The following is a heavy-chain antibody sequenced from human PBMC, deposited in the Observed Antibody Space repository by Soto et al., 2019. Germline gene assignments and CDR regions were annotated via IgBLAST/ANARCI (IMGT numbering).Heavy chain of an antibody. D-gene: IGHD3-16*01. CDR1: GYTFTDYY. V-gene: IGHV1-2*02. CDR3: ARDPIGGGAPNYWDY. J-gene: IGHJ4*02. CDR2: INPYTGGT. Sequence: QVQLVQSGAEVKKPGASVKVSCKASGYTFTDYYMHWVRQAPGQGLEWLGGINPYTGGTNYAHKFQDRVTLTRDTSTSTAYLDLSRLTADDTAVYDWARDPIGGGAPNYWDYWGQGTLVTASA.